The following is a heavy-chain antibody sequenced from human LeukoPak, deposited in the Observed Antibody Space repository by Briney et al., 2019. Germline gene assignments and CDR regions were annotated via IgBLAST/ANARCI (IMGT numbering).Heavy chain of an antibody. CDR3: ARDSGYSSSVSTSPHFDY. V-gene: IGHV4-39*07. J-gene: IGHJ4*02. D-gene: IGHD6-13*01. Sequence: SETLSLTCTVSGGSISSSSYYWGWIRQPPGKGLEWIGSIYYSGSTYYNPSLKSRVTISVDTSKNQFSLKLSSVTAADTAVYYCARDSGYSSSVSTSPHFDYWGQGTLVTVSS. CDR1: GGSISSSSYY. CDR2: IYYSGST.